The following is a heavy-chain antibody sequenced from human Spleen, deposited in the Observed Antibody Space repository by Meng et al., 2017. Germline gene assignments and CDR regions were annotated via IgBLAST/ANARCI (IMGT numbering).Heavy chain of an antibody. Sequence: QVQLQESGSGLVKPSRTLPLSSSVSGDSISNTESYWGWIRQPPGKGLEWIGYKHYSGTTYYNPSLQSRVSMSVDTSKNQFSLILTSVTAADTAVYFCARVETATTNPYFDYWGQGTLVTVSS. CDR3: ARVETATTNPYFDY. CDR1: GDSISNTESY. V-gene: IGHV4-30-4*01. J-gene: IGHJ4*02. CDR2: KHYSGTT. D-gene: IGHD5-24*01.